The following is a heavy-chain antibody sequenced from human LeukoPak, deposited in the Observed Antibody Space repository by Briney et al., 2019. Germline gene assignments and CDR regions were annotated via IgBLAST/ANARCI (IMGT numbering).Heavy chain of an antibody. Sequence: GGSLRLSCAASGFTVSSNYMSWVRQAPGKGLEWVSVIYSGGSTYYADSVKGRFTISRDNSKNTLYLQMNSLRAEDTAVYYCASNGGYSYGYCDYWGQGTLVTVSS. CDR3: ASNGGYSYGYCDY. CDR2: IYSGGST. V-gene: IGHV3-53*01. D-gene: IGHD5-18*01. J-gene: IGHJ4*02. CDR1: GFTVSSNY.